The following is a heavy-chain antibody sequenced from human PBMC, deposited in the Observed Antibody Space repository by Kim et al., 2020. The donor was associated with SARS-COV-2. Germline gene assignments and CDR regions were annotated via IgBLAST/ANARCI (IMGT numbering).Heavy chain of an antibody. CDR3: ARGPNYSPFDY. CDR1: GFTFSSYE. CDR2: IIGSGTTI. D-gene: IGHD4-4*01. J-gene: IGHJ4*02. Sequence: GGSLRLSCAASGFTFSSYEMKWVRQATGKGLEWVSYIIGSGTTIYYADSVRGRFTISRDNDKNSLYLQMNSLRAEDTAVYYCARGPNYSPFDYWGQGTLVTVSS. V-gene: IGHV3-48*03.